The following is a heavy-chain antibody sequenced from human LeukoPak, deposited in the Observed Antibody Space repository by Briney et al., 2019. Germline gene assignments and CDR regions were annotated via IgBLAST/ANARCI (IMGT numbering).Heavy chain of an antibody. CDR3: ARGNIVVVVAAAPDY. Sequence: ASVKVSCKASGYTFTGYYMHWVRQAPGQGLEWMGWINPNSGGTNYAQKFQGRVTMTRDTSISTAYMELGRLRSDDTAVYYCARGNIVVVVAAAPDYWGQGTLVTVPS. CDR1: GYTFTGYY. J-gene: IGHJ4*02. V-gene: IGHV1-2*02. CDR2: INPNSGGT. D-gene: IGHD2-15*01.